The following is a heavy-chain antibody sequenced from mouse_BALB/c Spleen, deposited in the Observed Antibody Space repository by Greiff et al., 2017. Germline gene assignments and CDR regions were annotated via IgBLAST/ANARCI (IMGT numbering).Heavy chain of an antibody. D-gene: IGHD3-3*01. CDR2: IWAGGST. CDR1: GFSLTSYG. J-gene: IGHJ4*01. V-gene: IGHV2-9*02. Sequence: VKLVESGPGLVAPSQSLSITCTVSGFSLTSYGVHWVRQPPGKGLEWLGVIWAGGSTNYNSALISRLSISKDNTKSQVFLKMNSLQTDDTAMYYCAGEGGEKRAYGLDYWGQGTTVTVSA. CDR3: AGEGGEKRAYGLDY.